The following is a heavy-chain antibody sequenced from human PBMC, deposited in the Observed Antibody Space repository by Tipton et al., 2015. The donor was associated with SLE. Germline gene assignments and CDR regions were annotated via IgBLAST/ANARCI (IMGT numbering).Heavy chain of an antibody. V-gene: IGHV4-34*01. CDR1: GGSISSYY. D-gene: IGHD3-3*01. J-gene: IGHJ3*02. CDR2: INHSGST. CDR3: ARGSHLEWPWDAFDI. Sequence: TLSLTCTVSGGSISSYYWSWIRQPPGKGLEWIGEINHSGSTNYNPSLKSRVTISVDTSKNQFSLKLSSVTAADTAVYYCARGSHLEWPWDAFDIWGQGTMVTVSS.